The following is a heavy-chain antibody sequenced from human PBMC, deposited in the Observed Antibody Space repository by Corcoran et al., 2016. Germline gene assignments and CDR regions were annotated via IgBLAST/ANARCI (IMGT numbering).Heavy chain of an antibody. CDR3: ARQRYGGSPSDY. CDR2: IHYSGST. CDR1: GGSISSSSYY. D-gene: IGHD4-17*01. J-gene: IGHJ4*02. V-gene: IGHV4-39*01. Sequence: QLQLQESGPGLVKPSETLSLTCTVSGGSISSSSYYWGWIRQPPGKGLEWIGSIHYSGSTYYNPSLKSRVTISVDTSKNQFSLKLSSVTAADTAVYYCARQRYGGSPSDYWGQGTLVTVSS.